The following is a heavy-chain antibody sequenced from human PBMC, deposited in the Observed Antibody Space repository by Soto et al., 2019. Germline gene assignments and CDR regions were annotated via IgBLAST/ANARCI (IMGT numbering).Heavy chain of an antibody. CDR3: ARGHLGYSSSWSGFDY. V-gene: IGHV4-34*01. J-gene: IGHJ4*02. CDR2: INHSGGT. D-gene: IGHD6-13*01. CDR1: DGSFSGYY. Sequence: TXGTLSLTFAVYDGSFSGYYWSWIRQPPGKGLEWIGEINHSGGTNYNPSLESRVTISVDASKNQFSLKLTSVTAADTAVYYCARGHLGYSSSWSGFDYWGQGTLVTVYS.